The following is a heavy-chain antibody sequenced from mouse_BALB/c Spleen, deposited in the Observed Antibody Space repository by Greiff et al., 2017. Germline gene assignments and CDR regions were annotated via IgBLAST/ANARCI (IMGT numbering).Heavy chain of an antibody. Sequence: EVKLMESGGGLVKPGGSLKLSCAASGFTFSGYAMSWVRQTPEKRLEWVASISSGGSTYYPDSVKGRFTISRDNARNILYLQMSSLRSEDKAMYYCARGGGYSWYFDVWGAGTTVTVSS. V-gene: IGHV5-6-5*01. D-gene: IGHD2-3*01. CDR2: ISSGGST. CDR3: ARGGGYSWYFDV. J-gene: IGHJ1*01. CDR1: GFTFSGYA.